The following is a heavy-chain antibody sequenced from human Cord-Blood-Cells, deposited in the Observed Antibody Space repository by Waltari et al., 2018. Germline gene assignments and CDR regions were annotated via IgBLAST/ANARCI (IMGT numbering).Heavy chain of an antibody. CDR1: GGSFSGYY. V-gene: IGHV4-34*01. J-gene: IGHJ4*02. CDR2: INHSGRT. CDR3: ATSSSSSVGY. Sequence: QVQLQQWGAGLLKPSETLSLTCAVYGGSFSGYYWSGIRQPPGKGLEWIGEINHSGRTNYNPSLKSRVTISVDTSKNQFSLKLSSVTAADTAVYYCATSSSSSVGYWGQGTLVTVSS. D-gene: IGHD6-6*01.